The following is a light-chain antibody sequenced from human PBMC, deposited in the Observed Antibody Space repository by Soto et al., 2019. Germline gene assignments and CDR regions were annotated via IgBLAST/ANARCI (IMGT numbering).Light chain of an antibody. Sequence: DIVRTQSPATLSVSPGERATLSCRASQSVSSNLAWYQQKPGQAPRLLIYGASTRATGIPARFGGSGSGTEFTLTISSLQSEDFAVYYCQQYNNWPVAFGQGTKGEIK. J-gene: IGKJ1*01. CDR3: QQYNNWPVA. CDR2: GAS. CDR1: QSVSSN. V-gene: IGKV3-15*01.